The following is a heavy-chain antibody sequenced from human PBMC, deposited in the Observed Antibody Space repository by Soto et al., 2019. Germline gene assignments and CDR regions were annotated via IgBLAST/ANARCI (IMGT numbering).Heavy chain of an antibody. J-gene: IGHJ4*02. D-gene: IGHD5-18*01. CDR3: ARHTAGEADY. Sequence: HGESLKISCKGSGYSFTSYWISWVRQMPGKGLEWMGRIDPSDSYTNYSPSFQGHVTISADKSISTAYLQWSSLKASDTTMYYCARHTAGEADYWGQGTLVTVSS. CDR2: IDPSDSYT. V-gene: IGHV5-10-1*01. CDR1: GYSFTSYW.